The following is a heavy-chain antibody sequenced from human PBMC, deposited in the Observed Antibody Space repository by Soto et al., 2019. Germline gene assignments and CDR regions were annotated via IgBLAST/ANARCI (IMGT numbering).Heavy chain of an antibody. J-gene: IGHJ4*02. CDR3: ATTGPY. V-gene: IGHV3-33*01. CDR2: IWLDGSNK. Sequence: QVQLVESGGGVVQPGRSLRLSCAASGFTFSSYGMHWLRQAPGKGLEWVAVIWLDGSNKFYADSVKGRFTISRDNSKNTVSLQMNSLRDEDSAAYYCATTGPYWGQGTLVTVSS. CDR1: GFTFSSYG.